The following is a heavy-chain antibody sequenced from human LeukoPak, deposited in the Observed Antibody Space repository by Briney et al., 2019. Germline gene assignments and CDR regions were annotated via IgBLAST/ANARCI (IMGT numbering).Heavy chain of an antibody. CDR2: IYYSGST. D-gene: IGHD6-13*01. J-gene: IGHJ4*02. CDR3: ARSPTPRYSSSWFYY. V-gene: IGHV4-59*02. CDR1: GGSVSSYY. Sequence: SETLSLTCIVSGGSVSSYYWSWIRQPPGKGLGWIGYIYYSGSTNYNPSLKSRVTISVDTSKNQFSLKLSSVTAADTAVYYCARSPTPRYSSSWFYYWGQGTLVTVSS.